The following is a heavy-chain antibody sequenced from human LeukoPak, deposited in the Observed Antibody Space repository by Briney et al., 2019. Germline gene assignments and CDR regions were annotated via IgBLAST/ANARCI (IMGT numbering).Heavy chain of an antibody. J-gene: IGHJ4*02. CDR1: GYTFTSYA. CDR2: INAGNGNT. CDR3: ARDPSGSYRDFDY. D-gene: IGHD1-26*01. V-gene: IGHV1-3*01. Sequence: ASVKVSCKASGYTFTSYAMHWVRQAPGQRLEWMGWINAGNGNTKYSQKFQGRVTITRDTSTSTAYMELSSLRSEDTAVYYCARDPSGSYRDFDYWGQGTLVTVSS.